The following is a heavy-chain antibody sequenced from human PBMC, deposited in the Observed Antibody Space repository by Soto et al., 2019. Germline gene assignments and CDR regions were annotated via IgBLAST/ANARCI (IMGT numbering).Heavy chain of an antibody. D-gene: IGHD6-13*01. J-gene: IGHJ3*02. V-gene: IGHV5-51*01. Sequence: GESLKISCKGSGYSFTSYWIGWVRQMPGKGLEWMGIIYPGDSDTRYSPSFQGQVTISADKSISTAYLQWSSLKASDTAMYYCACNIAAAGTPDAFDIWGQGKMVTVSS. CDR3: ACNIAAAGTPDAFDI. CDR2: IYPGDSDT. CDR1: GYSFTSYW.